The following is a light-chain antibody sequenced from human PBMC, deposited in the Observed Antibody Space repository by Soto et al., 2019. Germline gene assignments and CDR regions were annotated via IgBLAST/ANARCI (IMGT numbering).Light chain of an antibody. CDR3: QKDDKYPFT. CDR1: QGVSDW. CDR2: KPS. J-gene: IGKJ2*01. V-gene: IGKV1-5*03. Sequence: DIQMTQSPSTLSASVGDRVTITCRAGQGVSDWLAWYQQRPGKAPQLLIYKPSTLNTGVLSRFSGSVSGTEFTLTFSSVHSDDFATYFCQKDDKYPFTFGQGTKLE.